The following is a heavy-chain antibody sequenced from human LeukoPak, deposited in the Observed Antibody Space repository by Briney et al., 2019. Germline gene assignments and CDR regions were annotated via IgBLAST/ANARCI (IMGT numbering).Heavy chain of an antibody. CDR2: IYYGGST. Sequence: SETLSLTCTVSGGSISSYYWSWIRQPPGGGLEWIGYIYYGGSTNYNPSLKSRVTISVDSSKNQFSLKLSSVTAADTAVYYCARTTEGGYTYDYFYYYYMDVWGKGTTVTISS. J-gene: IGHJ6*03. CDR1: GGSISSYY. D-gene: IGHD5-18*01. V-gene: IGHV4-59*01. CDR3: ARTTEGGYTYDYFYYYYMDV.